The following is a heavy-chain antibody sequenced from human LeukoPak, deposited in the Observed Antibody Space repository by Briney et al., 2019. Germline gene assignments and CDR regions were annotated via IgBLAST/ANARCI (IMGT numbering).Heavy chain of an antibody. CDR2: LSGSGSTT. CDR3: AKDRYSSGWYGY. CDR1: GFTFSSYA. D-gene: IGHD6-19*01. J-gene: IGHJ4*02. V-gene: IGHV3-23*01. Sequence: SGGSLRLSCAASGFTFSSYAMNWVRQAPGKGLEWVSALSGSGSTTYYADSVKGRFTISRDNSRNTLYLQMNSLRAEDTAVYYCAKDRYSSGWYGYWGQGTLVSVSS.